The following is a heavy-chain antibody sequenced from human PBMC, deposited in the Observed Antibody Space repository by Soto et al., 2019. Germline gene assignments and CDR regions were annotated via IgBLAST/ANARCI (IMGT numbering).Heavy chain of an antibody. Sequence: SETLSLTCTVSGGSISRSSCYWGWIRQPPGKGLEWIGSIYYSGSTYYNPYFKSRVTISVDTSKNQFSLKLSSVTAADTAVYYCARHSTAFSASGSPYYFDYWGQGTLVTVSS. D-gene: IGHD3-10*01. CDR1: GGSISRSSCY. J-gene: IGHJ4*02. CDR3: ARHSTAFSASGSPYYFDY. V-gene: IGHV4-39*01. CDR2: IYYSGST.